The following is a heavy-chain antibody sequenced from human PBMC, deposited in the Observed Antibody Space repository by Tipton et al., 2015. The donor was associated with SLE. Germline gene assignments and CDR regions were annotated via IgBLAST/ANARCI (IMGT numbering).Heavy chain of an antibody. D-gene: IGHD3-3*02. V-gene: IGHV1-18*01. CDR3: ARGKVVIFGVVLPDY. CDR2: IGTYNGNT. Sequence: QVQLVQSGAEVKKPGASVKVSCKASGYTFTSHGITWVRQAPGQGLEGMGWIGTYNGNTNYAQKLQGRVTMTTDTSTTTAYLELRSLRSDDTAMYYCARGKVVIFGVVLPDYWGQGTLVTVSS. J-gene: IGHJ4*02. CDR1: GYTFTSHG.